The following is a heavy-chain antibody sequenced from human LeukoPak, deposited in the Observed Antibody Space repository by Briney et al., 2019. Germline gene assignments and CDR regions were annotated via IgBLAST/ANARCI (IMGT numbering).Heavy chain of an antibody. CDR1: GFTFSSYE. CDR2: ISSSGSTI. V-gene: IGHV3-48*03. Sequence: GGSLRLSCAASGFTFSSYEMNWVRQAPGKGLERVSYISSSGSTIYYADSVKGRFTISRDNAKNSLYLQMNSLTAEDTAVYYCARDPGTRIDYWGQGTLVTVSS. J-gene: IGHJ4*02. CDR3: ARDPGTRIDY.